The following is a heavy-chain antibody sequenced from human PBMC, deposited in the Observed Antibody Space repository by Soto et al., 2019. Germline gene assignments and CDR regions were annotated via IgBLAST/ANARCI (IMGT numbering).Heavy chain of an antibody. Sequence: SETLSLTCTVFAASFSKYYWSWIRQPPGKGLEWIGYIYFNGNTNYNPSLKRRVTISIDTSKKQISLNLTSVTDADTAVYYCASVTFGGVVLAHWGQETLVTSP. CDR1: AASFSKYY. J-gene: IGHJ4*02. CDR2: IYFNGNT. D-gene: IGHD3-16*01. V-gene: IGHV4-59*01. CDR3: ASVTFGGVVLAH.